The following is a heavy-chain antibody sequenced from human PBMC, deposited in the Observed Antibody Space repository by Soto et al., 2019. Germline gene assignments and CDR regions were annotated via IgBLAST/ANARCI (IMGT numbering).Heavy chain of an antibody. D-gene: IGHD3-10*01. J-gene: IGHJ4*02. V-gene: IGHV1-3*01. CDR1: GYTFTSYA. CDR3: ARARITMVRGVIICPGY. Sequence: ASVKVSCKASGYTFTSYAMHWVRQAPGQRLEWMGWINAGNGNTKYSQKFQGRVTITRDTSASTAYMELSSLRSEDTAVYYCARARITMVRGVIICPGYWGQGTLVTVSS. CDR2: INAGNGNT.